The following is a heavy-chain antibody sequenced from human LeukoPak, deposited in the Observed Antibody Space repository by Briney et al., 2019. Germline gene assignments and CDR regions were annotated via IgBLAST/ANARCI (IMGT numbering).Heavy chain of an antibody. CDR1: AYTFTIYT. D-gene: IGHD6-13*01. CDR3: ARTTRSWYEDNDAFDI. J-gene: IGHJ3*02. V-gene: IGHV1-3*01. Sequence: ASVKLSCKASAYTFTIYTIHWVRQAPGQRLEWMGWINAGNGNTRYSQNFQGRVTITRDTSATTAYMELSSLRSEDTAVYYCARTTRSWYEDNDAFDIWGQGTTVTVSS. CDR2: INAGNGNT.